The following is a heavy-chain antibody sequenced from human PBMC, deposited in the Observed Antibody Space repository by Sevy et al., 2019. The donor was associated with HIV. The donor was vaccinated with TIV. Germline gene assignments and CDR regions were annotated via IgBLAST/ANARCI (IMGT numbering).Heavy chain of an antibody. J-gene: IGHJ4*02. V-gene: IGHV3-48*01. Sequence: GGSLRLSCAASGFIFSNYYMTWVRQAPGKGLEWVSYISDRSDTISYADSVRGRFTISRDNAKNALYLQMSSLRGEDTAVYYCASVCDRYCSGGSCYYGYFFDYWGQGTLVTVSS. D-gene: IGHD2-15*01. CDR2: ISDRSDTI. CDR1: GFIFSNYY. CDR3: ASVCDRYCSGGSCYYGYFFDY.